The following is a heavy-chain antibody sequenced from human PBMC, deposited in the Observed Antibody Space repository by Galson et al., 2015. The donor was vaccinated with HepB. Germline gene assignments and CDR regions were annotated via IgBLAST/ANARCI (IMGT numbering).Heavy chain of an antibody. CDR2: IDPGDSYT. Sequence: QSGAEVKKPGESLRISCKGSGYKFSNYRISWVRQMPGKGLEWVARIDPGDSYTNYNPSFEGHVTISADTSISTAYLQWTSLRTSDTAIYYCARLRWSYGSFYGMGVWGQGTTVTVSS. J-gene: IGHJ6*02. CDR3: ARLRWSYGSFYGMGV. V-gene: IGHV5-10-1*01. D-gene: IGHD3-16*01. CDR1: GYKFSNYR.